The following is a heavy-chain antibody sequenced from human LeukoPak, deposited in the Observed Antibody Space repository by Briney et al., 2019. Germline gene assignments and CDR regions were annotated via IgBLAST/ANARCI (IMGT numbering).Heavy chain of an antibody. V-gene: IGHV4-39*01. CDR2: IYYSGST. CDR1: GGSISSSSYY. Sequence: PSETLSLTCTVSGGSISSSSYYWGWIRQPPGTGLEWIGSIYYSGSTYYNPSLKSRVTISVDTSKNQFSLKLSSVTAADTAVYYCARHFPKYYYDSSGYPPYFDYWGQGTLVTVSS. D-gene: IGHD3-22*01. CDR3: ARHFPKYYYDSSGYPPYFDY. J-gene: IGHJ4*02.